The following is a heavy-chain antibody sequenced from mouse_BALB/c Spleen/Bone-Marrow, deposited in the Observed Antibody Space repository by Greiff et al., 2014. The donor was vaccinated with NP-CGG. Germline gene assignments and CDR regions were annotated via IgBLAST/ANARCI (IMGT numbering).Heavy chain of an antibody. CDR1: GFTFSSYA. D-gene: IGHD1-3*01. Sequence: EVQVVESGGGVMKPGGSLKLSCAASGFTFSSYAMSWVRQSPEKRLEWVAEISTGGSYTYYPDTVTGRFTISRDNAKNTLYLEMNSLRSGDTAIYYCARYYNYYFDYWGQGTTLTVSS. J-gene: IGHJ2*01. V-gene: IGHV5-9-4*01. CDR3: ARYYNYYFDY. CDR2: ISTGGSYT.